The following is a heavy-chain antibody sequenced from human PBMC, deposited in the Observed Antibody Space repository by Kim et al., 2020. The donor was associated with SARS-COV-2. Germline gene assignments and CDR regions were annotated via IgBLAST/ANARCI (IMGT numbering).Heavy chain of an antibody. V-gene: IGHV4-31*03. J-gene: IGHJ4*02. CDR1: GGSISSGGYY. CDR2: IYYSGST. Sequence: SETLSLTCTVSGGSISSGGYYWSWIRQHPGKGLEWIGYIYYSGSTYYNPSLKSRVTISVDTSKNQFSLKLSSVTAADTAVYYCARAPGLGTMIVVVTHFDYGGQGPLLPLPS. D-gene: IGHD3-22*01. CDR3: ARAPGLGTMIVVVTHFDY.